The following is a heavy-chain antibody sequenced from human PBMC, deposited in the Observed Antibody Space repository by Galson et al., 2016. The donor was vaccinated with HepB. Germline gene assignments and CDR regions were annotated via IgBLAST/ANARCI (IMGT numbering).Heavy chain of an antibody. CDR1: GGSISSDDY. D-gene: IGHD3-16*02. V-gene: IGHV4-30-4*01. CDR3: ARAGGDRNDYVWGSYRYNDY. J-gene: IGHJ4*02. CDR2: IYYSGRT. Sequence: TLSLTCTVSGGSISSDDYWTWIRQPPGKGLEWIGYIYYSGRTSYNPSPKSRVTISIETPKNQFSLRLNSVTAAEPAVYYCARAGGDRNDYVWGSYRYNDYWGQGILVTVSS.